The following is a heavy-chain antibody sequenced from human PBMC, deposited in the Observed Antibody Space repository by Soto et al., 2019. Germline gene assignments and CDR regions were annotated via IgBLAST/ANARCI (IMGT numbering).Heavy chain of an antibody. J-gene: IGHJ3*02. CDR3: ARDMTGTGYDALDI. CDR1: GFTFSDYY. CDR2: INPDSGNT. D-gene: IGHD1-20*01. V-gene: IGHV1-2*04. Sequence: VQLVQSGAEVKKPGASVKVSCETCGFTFSDYYIHWIRQAPGQGLEWMGLINPDSGNTRYAQNFQGWVTMTRDTSVNTAYMELHRLRFNDTAVYYCARDMTGTGYDALDIWGQGTMVAVS.